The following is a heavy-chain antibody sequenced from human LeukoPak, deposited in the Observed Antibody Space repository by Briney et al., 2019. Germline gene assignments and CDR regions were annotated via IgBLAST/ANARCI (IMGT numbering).Heavy chain of an antibody. CDR3: ASTITIFGVVLKDAFDI. CDR2: IYPGDSDT. D-gene: IGHD3-3*01. Sequence: GESLKISCXGSGYRFTSYWIGWVRQMPGKGREWMGIIYPGDSDTRYSPSFQGQVTISADKSISTAYLQWSSLKASDTAMYYCASTITIFGVVLKDAFDIWGQGTMVTVSS. V-gene: IGHV5-51*01. CDR1: GYRFTSYW. J-gene: IGHJ3*02.